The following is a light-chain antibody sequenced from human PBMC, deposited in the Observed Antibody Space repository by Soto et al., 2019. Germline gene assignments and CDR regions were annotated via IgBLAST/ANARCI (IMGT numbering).Light chain of an antibody. CDR1: SSDVGGYNY. V-gene: IGLV2-14*01. CDR2: EVS. Sequence: QSALTQPASVSGSPGQSITISCTGTSSDVGGYNYVSWYQQHPGKAPKLMIYEVSNRPSGVSNRFSGSKSGNTASLTISGVEDEAEADYYCSSYTSSTLVFGGGTKLTVL. CDR3: SSYTSSTLV. J-gene: IGLJ2*01.